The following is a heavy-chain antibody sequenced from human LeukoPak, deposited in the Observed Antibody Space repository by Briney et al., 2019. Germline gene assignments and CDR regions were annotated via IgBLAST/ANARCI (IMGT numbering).Heavy chain of an antibody. D-gene: IGHD3-9*01. J-gene: IGHJ4*02. V-gene: IGHV4-59*01. CDR1: GGSISSYY. Sequence: SETLSLPCTVSGGSISSYYWSWIRQPPGKGLEWIGYIYYSGSTNYNPSLKSRVTISVDTSKNQFSLKLSSVTAADTAVYYCAGFDYPFYFGYWGQGTLVTVSS. CDR3: AGFDYPFYFGY. CDR2: IYYSGST.